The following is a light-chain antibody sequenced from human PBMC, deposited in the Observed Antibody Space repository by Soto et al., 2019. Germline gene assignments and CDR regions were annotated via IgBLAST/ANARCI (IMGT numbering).Light chain of an antibody. CDR1: RSNIGAGSD. V-gene: IGLV1-40*01. Sequence: QSVLTQPPSVSGAPGQRVTISCTGSRSNIGAGSDVHWYQHLPGTAPKVLIYGNTNRPSGVPDRFSGSKSGTSASLAIAGLQAGDEADYYCQSYDSSLTGSVFGGGTKLTVL. CDR2: GNT. J-gene: IGLJ3*02. CDR3: QSYDSSLTGSV.